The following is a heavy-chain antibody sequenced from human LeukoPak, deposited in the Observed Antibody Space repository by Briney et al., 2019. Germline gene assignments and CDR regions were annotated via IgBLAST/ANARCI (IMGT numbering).Heavy chain of an antibody. D-gene: IGHD6-13*01. CDR3: ASRIAAAAPSDY. CDR1: GGSFSGYY. Sequence: SETLSLTCAVDGGSFSGYYWSWIRQPPGKGLEWIGEINHSGSTNYNPSLKSRVTISVDTSKNQFSLKLSSVTAADTAVYYCASRIAAAAPSDYWGQGTLVTVSS. V-gene: IGHV4-34*01. CDR2: INHSGST. J-gene: IGHJ4*02.